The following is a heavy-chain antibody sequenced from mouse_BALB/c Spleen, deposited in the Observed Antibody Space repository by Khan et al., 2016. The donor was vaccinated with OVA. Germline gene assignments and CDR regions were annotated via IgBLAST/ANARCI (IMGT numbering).Heavy chain of an antibody. Sequence: VQLKESGPELMKPGASMKISCKASGYSFTTYYIHWMMQSHGKSLEWIGYIDPLSGGTTYNQKFKGKATLTVDRSSSTAYIHLSNLTSEDSAVYYCTRHGYVAWFTYWGQGTLVTVSS. V-gene: IGHV1S135*01. J-gene: IGHJ3*01. CDR2: IDPLSGGT. CDR1: GYSFTTYY. CDR3: TRHGYVAWFTY. D-gene: IGHD2-2*01.